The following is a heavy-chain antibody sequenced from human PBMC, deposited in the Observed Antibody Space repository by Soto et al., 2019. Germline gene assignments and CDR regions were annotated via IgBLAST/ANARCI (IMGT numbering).Heavy chain of an antibody. Sequence: QAQLVESGGGVVQPGRSLRLSCAASGFTFSSYGMHWVRQAPGTGLEWVAVISYDGGLQHYADSVKGRFTISSDNSKNMVLMQMETLRAEDTAVYYCVSDRGYGHASVPYSWGQGTLVSVSS. D-gene: IGHD5-12*01. CDR1: GFTFSSYG. CDR2: ISYDGGLQ. J-gene: IGHJ4*02. V-gene: IGHV3-30*03. CDR3: VSDRGYGHASVPYS.